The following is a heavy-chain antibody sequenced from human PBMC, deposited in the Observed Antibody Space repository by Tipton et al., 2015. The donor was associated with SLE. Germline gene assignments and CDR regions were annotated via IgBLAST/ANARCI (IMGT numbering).Heavy chain of an antibody. CDR3: ARRGGNGDLRYFDL. Sequence: GLVKPSETLSLTCIVSGGSVSSSSYYWGWIRQPPGKGLEWLGSLYYSGSPLYSPSLKSRVTISMDTSKNHFSLKLTSVTAVDTAVYYCARRGGNGDLRYFDLWGRGTLVTVSS. J-gene: IGHJ2*01. CDR1: GGSVSSSSYY. V-gene: IGHV4-39*07. CDR2: LYYSGSP. D-gene: IGHD4-17*01.